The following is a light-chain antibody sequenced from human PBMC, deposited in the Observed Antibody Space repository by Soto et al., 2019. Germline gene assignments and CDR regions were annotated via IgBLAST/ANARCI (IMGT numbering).Light chain of an antibody. J-gene: IGLJ3*02. CDR3: QVWDSSSDHPGV. Sequence: SYELTQPPSVSVAPGKTARITCGGTNIGSKSVHWYQQKPGQAPVLVIYYDSDRPSGIPERFSGSNSGSTATLTISRVEAGDEADYYCQVWDSSSDHPGVFGGGTKLTVL. CDR2: YDS. CDR1: NIGSKS. V-gene: IGLV3-21*04.